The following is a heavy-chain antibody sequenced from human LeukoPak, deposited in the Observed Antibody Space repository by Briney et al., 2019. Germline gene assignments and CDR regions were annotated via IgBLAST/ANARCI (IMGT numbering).Heavy chain of an antibody. D-gene: IGHD6-25*01. Sequence: SETLSLTCAVYGGSFSGYYLSWIRQPPGKGPEWSGEITHSGSTYYNPSLKTRVTISVDTSKTQFSLKLSSVTAADPAVYYCARGRPGDAFDIWGQGTMVTVSS. V-gene: IGHV4-34*01. CDR2: ITHSGST. J-gene: IGHJ3*02. CDR1: GGSFSGYY. CDR3: ARGRPGDAFDI.